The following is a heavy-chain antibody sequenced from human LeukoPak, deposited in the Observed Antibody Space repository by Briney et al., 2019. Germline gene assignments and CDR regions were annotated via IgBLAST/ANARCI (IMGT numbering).Heavy chain of an antibody. CDR1: GFTFSSYS. D-gene: IGHD5-12*01. CDR3: ARVIGGYGDY. CDR2: ISSSSSYI. V-gene: IGHV3-21*01. Sequence: GGSLRLSCAASGFTFSSYSMNWVREAPGKGLEWVSSISSSSSYIYYADSVKGRFTISRNNAKNSLYLQMNSLRAEDTAVYYCARVIGGYGDYWGQGTLVTVSS. J-gene: IGHJ4*02.